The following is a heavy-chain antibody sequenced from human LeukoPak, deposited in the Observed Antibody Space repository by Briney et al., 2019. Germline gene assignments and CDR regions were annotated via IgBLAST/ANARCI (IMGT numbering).Heavy chain of an antibody. V-gene: IGHV4-38-2*02. CDR3: AKSLYGSGSYYNWFDP. CDR2: INHRGST. CDR1: GYSISSGYY. Sequence: SETLSLTCTVSGYSISSGYYWGWIRQPPGKGLEWIGSINHRGSTNYNPSLKRRVTISLDTSKNQFSLKLSSVTAADTAVYYCAKSLYGSGSYYNWFDPWGQGTLVTVSS. D-gene: IGHD3-10*01. J-gene: IGHJ5*02.